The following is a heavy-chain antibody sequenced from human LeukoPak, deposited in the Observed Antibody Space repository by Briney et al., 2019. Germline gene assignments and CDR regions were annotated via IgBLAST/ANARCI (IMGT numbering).Heavy chain of an antibody. CDR2: VNAGNGNT. V-gene: IGHV1-3*01. CDR3: ARGVATNRYYFDY. D-gene: IGHD5-12*01. CDR1: GYTFTSYA. J-gene: IGHJ4*02. Sequence: ASVKVSCKASGYTFTSYAMHWVRQAPGQRLEWMGWVNAGNGNTKYSQKFQGRVTITRDTSASTAYMELSSLRSEDAAVYSCARGVATNRYYFDYWGQGTLVTVSS.